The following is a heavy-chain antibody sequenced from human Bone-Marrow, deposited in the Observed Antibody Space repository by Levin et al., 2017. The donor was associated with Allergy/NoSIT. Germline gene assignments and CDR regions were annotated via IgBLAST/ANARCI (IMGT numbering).Heavy chain of an antibody. Sequence: GGSLRLSCAASGFSVSSNYMTWVRQAPGKGLEWVSILYSGGSTYYADSVKGRFTISRDNSKNTLYLQMHSLRAEDTAVYYCTRPVVVAPFWYYFDSWGQGTLVTVSS. CDR1: GFSVSSNY. CDR2: LYSGGST. CDR3: TRPVVVAPFWYYFDS. J-gene: IGHJ4*02. V-gene: IGHV3-53*01. D-gene: IGHD2-15*01.